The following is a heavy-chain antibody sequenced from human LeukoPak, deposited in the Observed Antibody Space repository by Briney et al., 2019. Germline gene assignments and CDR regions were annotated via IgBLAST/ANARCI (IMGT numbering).Heavy chain of an antibody. J-gene: IGHJ5*02. D-gene: IGHD6-19*01. V-gene: IGHV4-61*02. CDR3: ARDSSGWYDDNWFDP. Sequence: SETLSLTCTVSGGSISSGSYYWSWIRQPAGKGLEWIGRIYTSGSTNYNPSLKSRVTISVDTSKNQFPLKLSSVTAADTAVYYCARDSSGWYDDNWFDPWGQGTLVTVSS. CDR2: IYTSGST. CDR1: GGSISSGSYY.